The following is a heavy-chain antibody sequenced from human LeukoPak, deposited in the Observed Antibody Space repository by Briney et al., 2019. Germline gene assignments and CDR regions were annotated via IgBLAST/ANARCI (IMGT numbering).Heavy chain of an antibody. CDR1: GITLSNYA. Sequence: GGSLRLSCAVSGITLSNYAMSWVRQAPGKGLEWVAGISDSGGRTNYADSVKGRFTISRDNAKNSLYLQMNSLRAEDTAVYYCARNYYYYDSSGYISTEYYFDYWGQGTLVTVSS. V-gene: IGHV3-23*01. CDR3: ARNYYYYDSSGYISTEYYFDY. J-gene: IGHJ4*02. CDR2: ISDSGGRT. D-gene: IGHD3-22*01.